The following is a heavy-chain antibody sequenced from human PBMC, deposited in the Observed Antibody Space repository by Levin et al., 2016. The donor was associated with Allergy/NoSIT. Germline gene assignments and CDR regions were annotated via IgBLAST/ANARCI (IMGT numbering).Heavy chain of an antibody. CDR1: GFIFSSYA. V-gene: IGHV3-23*01. D-gene: IGHD3-22*01. CDR2: ISGSGGNI. CDR3: AKIRYYYDSTGPNDAFDF. J-gene: IGHJ3*01. Sequence: GGSLRLSCAASGFIFSSYAMSWVRQAPGKGVEWVSAISGSGGNIYYADSVKGRFTISRDNSNNTLNLQMNILRAEDTAVYYCAKIRYYYDSTGPNDAFDFWGQGTMVTVSS.